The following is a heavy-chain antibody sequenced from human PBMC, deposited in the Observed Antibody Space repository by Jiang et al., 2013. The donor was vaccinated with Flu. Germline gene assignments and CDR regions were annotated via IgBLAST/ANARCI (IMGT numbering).Heavy chain of an antibody. Sequence: EWIGXIYYSGSTYYNPSLKSRVTISVDTSKNQFSLKLSSVTAADTAVYYCARVWFGEINWFDPWGQGTLVTVSS. CDR3: ARVWFGEINWFDP. V-gene: IGHV4-30-4*07. J-gene: IGHJ5*02. CDR2: IYYSGST. D-gene: IGHD3-10*01.